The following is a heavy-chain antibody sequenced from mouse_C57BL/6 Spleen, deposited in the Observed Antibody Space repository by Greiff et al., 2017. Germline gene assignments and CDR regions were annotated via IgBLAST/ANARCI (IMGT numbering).Heavy chain of an antibody. J-gene: IGHJ2*01. CDR2: IYPGDGDT. CDR3: ARYDGYSYYFDY. V-gene: IGHV1-82*01. Sequence: QVQLQQSGPELVKPGASVKISCKASGYAFSSSWMHWVKQRPGKGLEWIGRIYPGDGDTNYNGKFKGKATLTADKSSSTAYMQLSSLTSEDYAVYVCARYDGYSYYFDYWGQGTTLTVSS. CDR1: GYAFSSSW. D-gene: IGHD2-3*01.